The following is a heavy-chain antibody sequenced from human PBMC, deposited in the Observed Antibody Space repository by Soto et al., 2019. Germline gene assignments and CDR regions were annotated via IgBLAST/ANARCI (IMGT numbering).Heavy chain of an antibody. CDR1: GGTFSSYA. D-gene: IGHD6-13*01. J-gene: IGHJ2*01. CDR2: IIPIFGTA. V-gene: IGHV1-69*01. Sequence: QVQLVQSGAEVKKPGSSVKVSCKASGGTFSSYAISWVRQAPGQGLEWMGGIIPIFGTANYAQKFQGRVTITADESTSAAYVELSSLRSEDTAVYYCARGPPGSSSWYWYFDLWGRGTLVSVSS. CDR3: ARGPPGSSSWYWYFDL.